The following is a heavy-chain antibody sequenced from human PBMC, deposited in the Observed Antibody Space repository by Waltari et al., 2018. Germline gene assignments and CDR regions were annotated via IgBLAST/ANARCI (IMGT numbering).Heavy chain of an antibody. D-gene: IGHD2-21*02. Sequence: EMQLVESGGGLVQPGGSLRLSCEASAFSLSTHSMNWVRQAPGKGLEWLSYISSGSSTINYADSVKGRFTISRDNAKNSLFLQMTSLRTDDTAVYYCARDCGGDCYPISGAYWGQGTLVSVSS. CDR2: ISSGSSTI. CDR3: ARDCGGDCYPISGAY. CDR1: AFSLSTHS. J-gene: IGHJ4*02. V-gene: IGHV3-48*01.